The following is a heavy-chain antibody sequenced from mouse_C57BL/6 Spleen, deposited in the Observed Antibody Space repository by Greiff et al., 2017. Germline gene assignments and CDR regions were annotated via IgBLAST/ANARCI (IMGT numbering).Heavy chain of an antibody. D-gene: IGHD4-1*01. CDR1: GYTFTSYW. V-gene: IGHV1-52*01. Sequence: QVQLQQSGAELVRPGSSVKLSCKASGYTFTSYWMHWVKQRPIQGLEWIGNIDPSDSETHYNQKFKDKATLTVDKSSSTAYMQLSSLTSEDSAVYDCARGSGTSPYWYFDVWGTGTTVTVSS. J-gene: IGHJ1*03. CDR3: ARGSGTSPYWYFDV. CDR2: IDPSDSET.